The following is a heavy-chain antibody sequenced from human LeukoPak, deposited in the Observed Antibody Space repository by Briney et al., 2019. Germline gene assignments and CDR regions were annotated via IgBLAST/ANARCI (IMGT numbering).Heavy chain of an antibody. D-gene: IGHD3/OR15-3a*01. J-gene: IGHJ4*02. CDR1: GVTVSSNY. CDR3: ARDQFAFGLFDY. V-gene: IGHV3-53*01. Sequence: GGALRLSCAAPGVTVSSNYMSWVRQAPGEGLGGVSVIYSGGSTYYADSVKGRFTISRDSSKNTLYLQMNSLRAEDTAVYYCARDQFAFGLFDYWGQGTLVTVSS. CDR2: IYSGGST.